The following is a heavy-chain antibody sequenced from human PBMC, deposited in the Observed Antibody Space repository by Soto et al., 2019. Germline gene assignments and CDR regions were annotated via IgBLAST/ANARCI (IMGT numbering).Heavy chain of an antibody. Sequence: QVQLVQSGAEVKKPGASVKVSCKASGYTFTSYDINWVRQATGQGLEWMGWMNPNSGNTGYAQKFQGRVTMTWNTSISTAYMELSSLRSEDTAVYYCARALALYNWNQHHYGMDVWGQGTTVTVSS. J-gene: IGHJ6*02. V-gene: IGHV1-8*01. CDR1: GYTFTSYD. D-gene: IGHD1-20*01. CDR2: MNPNSGNT. CDR3: ARALALYNWNQHHYGMDV.